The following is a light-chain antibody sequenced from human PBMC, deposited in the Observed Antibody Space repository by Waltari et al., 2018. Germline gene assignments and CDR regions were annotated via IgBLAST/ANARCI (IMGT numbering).Light chain of an antibody. CDR2: DVS. CDR3: SSYISSSTLEV. V-gene: IGLV2-14*03. CDR1: SSDVGGYNY. Sequence: QSALTQPASVSGSPGQSITISCTGTSSDVGGYNYVSWYQQHPGKAPKLMIFDVSNRPSGVSNRFSGSKSGNTVYLTISGLQAEDEADYYCSSYISSSTLEVFGGGTRLTVL. J-gene: IGLJ3*02.